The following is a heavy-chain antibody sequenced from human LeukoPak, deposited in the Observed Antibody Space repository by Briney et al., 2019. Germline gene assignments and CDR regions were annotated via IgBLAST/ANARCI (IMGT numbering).Heavy chain of an antibody. CDR3: IAHFPYFYGFDV. V-gene: IGHV3-15*01. CDR1: GFTIGTAW. CDR2: IKSEGEGATT. Sequence: GGSLRLSCVSSGFTIGTAWMSWVRQAPGKGLEWLGHIKSEGEGATTDYAAPAKGRFAFSRDDSKNMIYLQMSSLKIDDTAIYYCIAHFPYFYGFDVWGKGTTVTVSS. D-gene: IGHD3-3*02. J-gene: IGHJ6*04.